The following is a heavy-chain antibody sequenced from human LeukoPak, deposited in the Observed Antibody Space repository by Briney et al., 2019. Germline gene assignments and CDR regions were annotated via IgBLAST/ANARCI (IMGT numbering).Heavy chain of an antibody. CDR2: ISYSGDT. V-gene: IGHV4-38-2*02. Sequence: SETLSLTCAVSDFSINSGFYWGWIRQPPGKGLEWIGSISYSGDTYYSPSLKSRLTMSLDTSTNQFSLTLSSVTAADTAVYYCARDPSSGWFSSWFDPWGQGALVTVSS. CDR3: ARDPSSGWFSSWFDP. D-gene: IGHD3-22*01. CDR1: DFSINSGFY. J-gene: IGHJ5*02.